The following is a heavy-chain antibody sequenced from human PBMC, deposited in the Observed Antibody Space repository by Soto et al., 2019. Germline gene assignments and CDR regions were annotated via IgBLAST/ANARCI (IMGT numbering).Heavy chain of an antibody. V-gene: IGHV4-59*01. D-gene: IGHD3-22*01. CDR3: ARSGGRYYDSSGYYGAFDI. J-gene: IGHJ4*02. CDR1: GGSMNSYY. Sequence: SETLSLTCTVSGGSMNSYYWSWIRRPPGKGLEWIGYIYYSGSTNYNPSLKSRVTISVDTSKNQFSLKLSSVTAADTAVYYCARSGGRYYDSSGYYGAFDIWGQGIQVTVSS. CDR2: IYYSGST.